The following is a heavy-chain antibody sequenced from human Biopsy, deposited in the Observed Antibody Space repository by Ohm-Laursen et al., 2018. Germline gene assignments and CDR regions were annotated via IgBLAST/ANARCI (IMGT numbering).Heavy chain of an antibody. D-gene: IGHD2-2*01. CDR3: ARGGTLVVVPTAVLHSFDI. Sequence: ASVKVSCKVSGYTLTALSMHWVRQAPGRGLEWLGGFAPENGKTIYAQKFQGRITMTEDTSTDTAYMELRSLRSDDTAVYYCARGGTLVVVPTAVLHSFDIWGQGTMVTVSS. J-gene: IGHJ3*02. V-gene: IGHV1-24*01. CDR2: FAPENGKT. CDR1: GYTLTALS.